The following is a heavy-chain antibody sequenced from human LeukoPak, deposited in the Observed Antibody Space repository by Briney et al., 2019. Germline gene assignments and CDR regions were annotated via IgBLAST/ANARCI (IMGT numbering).Heavy chain of an antibody. J-gene: IGHJ4*02. CDR1: GGSISSGSYY. CDR2: IYTSGST. CDR3: ARGGVEWFGELLSYYFDY. D-gene: IGHD3-10*01. Sequence: PSETLSLTCTVSGGSISSGSYYWSWIRQPAGKGLEWIGRIYTSGSTNYNPSLKSRVTISVDTSKNQFSLKLSSVTAADTAVYYCARGGVEWFGELLSYYFDYWGQGTLVTVSS. V-gene: IGHV4-61*02.